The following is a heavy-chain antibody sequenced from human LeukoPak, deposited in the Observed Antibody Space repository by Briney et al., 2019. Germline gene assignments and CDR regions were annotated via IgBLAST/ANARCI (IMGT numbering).Heavy chain of an antibody. CDR1: GFTFSSYA. J-gene: IGHJ6*02. Sequence: GGSLRLSCAASGFTFSSYAMHWARQAPGKGLEWVALISSDGTNKYYADSVKGRFTISRDNSKNTLYLQMNSLRGEDTALYYCVKVLVTYTVDVWGQGTTVTVSS. D-gene: IGHD1-1*01. V-gene: IGHV3-30*04. CDR3: VKVLVTYTVDV. CDR2: ISSDGTNK.